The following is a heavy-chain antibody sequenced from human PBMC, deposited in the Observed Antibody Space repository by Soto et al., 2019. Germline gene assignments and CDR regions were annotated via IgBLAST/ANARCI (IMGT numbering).Heavy chain of an antibody. CDR2: IRSKAYGGTT. Sequence: GGSLRLSCTASGFTFGDYAMSWSRQAPGKGLEWVGFIRSKAYGGTTEYAASVKGRFTISRDDSKSIAYLQMNSLKTEDTAVYYCTREYSSSWKTRYYYYGMDVWGQGTTVTVSS. CDR3: TREYSSSWKTRYYYYGMDV. D-gene: IGHD6-13*01. V-gene: IGHV3-49*03. J-gene: IGHJ6*02. CDR1: GFTFGDYA.